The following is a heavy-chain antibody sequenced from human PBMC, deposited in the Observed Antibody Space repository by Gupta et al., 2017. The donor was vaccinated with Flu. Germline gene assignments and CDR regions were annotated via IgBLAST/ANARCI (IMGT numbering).Heavy chain of an antibody. D-gene: IGHD3-10*01. J-gene: IGHJ5*02. CDR1: ALIFSDGG. CDR2: IRSKVNNYAT. Sequence: EVQLVESGGGLVQPGGSLKLSCATSALIFSDGGIHWVRQASGKGLEWVGRIRSKVNNYATTYAESVKGRFTISRDDSKGTTFLQMNSLKTEDTAVYYCTTDYRFHGFDPWGQGTLVTVSS. CDR3: TTDYRFHGFDP. V-gene: IGHV3-73*01.